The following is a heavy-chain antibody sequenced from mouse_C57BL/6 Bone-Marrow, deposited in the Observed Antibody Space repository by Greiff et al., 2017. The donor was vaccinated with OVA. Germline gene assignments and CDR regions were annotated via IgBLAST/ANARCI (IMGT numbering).Heavy chain of an antibody. CDR3: TRGKQNYYAMDY. V-gene: IGHV7-1*01. CDR1: GFTFSDFY. J-gene: IGHJ4*01. CDR2: SRNKANDYTT. Sequence: EVHLVESGGGLVQSGRSLRLSCATSGFTFSDFYMEWVRQAPGKGLEWIAASRNKANDYTTEYSASVKGRFIVSRDTSQSILYLQMNALRAEDTDIYYCTRGKQNYYAMDYWGQGTSVTVSS.